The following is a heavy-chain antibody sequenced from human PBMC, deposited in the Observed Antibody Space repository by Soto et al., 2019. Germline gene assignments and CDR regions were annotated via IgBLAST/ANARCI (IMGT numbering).Heavy chain of an antibody. V-gene: IGHV1-8*01. J-gene: IGHJ4*02. CDR3: ARSLRGGNVNFDY. Sequence: QVQLVQSGAEVKKPGASVKVSCKASGYAFTSYDINWVRQATGQGLEWMGWMNPDSGDTGYVEKCQGTVTMTRDTSINTAVMELSSLRSEDTAVYYCARSLRGGNVNFDYWGQGTLVTVSS. CDR1: GYAFTSYD. CDR2: MNPDSGDT. D-gene: IGHD2-15*01.